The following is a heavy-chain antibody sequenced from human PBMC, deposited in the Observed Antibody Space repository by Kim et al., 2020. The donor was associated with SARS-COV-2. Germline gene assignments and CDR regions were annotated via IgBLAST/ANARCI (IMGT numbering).Heavy chain of an antibody. Sequence: SETLSLTCTVSGGSISSYYWSWIRQPPGKGLEWIGYIYYSGSTNYNPSLKSRVTISVDTSKNQFSLKLSSVTAADTAVYYCAREREDYYGSGSYFDYWGQGTLVTVSS. CDR1: GGSISSYY. V-gene: IGHV4-59*01. CDR2: IYYSGST. J-gene: IGHJ4*02. CDR3: AREREDYYGSGSYFDY. D-gene: IGHD3-10*01.